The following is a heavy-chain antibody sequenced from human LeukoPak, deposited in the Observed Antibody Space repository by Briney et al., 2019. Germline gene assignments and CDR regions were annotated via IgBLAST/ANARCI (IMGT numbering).Heavy chain of an antibody. CDR1: GGSFSGYY. CDR3: AGRGCSGGSCYRIRSWHVDY. D-gene: IGHD2-15*01. J-gene: IGHJ4*02. V-gene: IGHV4-34*01. Sequence: SETLSLTCAVYGGSFSGYYWSWIRQPPGKGLEWIGEINHSGSTNYNPSLKSRVTISVDTSKNQFSLKLSSVTAADTAVYYCAGRGCSGGSCYRIRSWHVDYWGQGTLVTVSS. CDR2: INHSGST.